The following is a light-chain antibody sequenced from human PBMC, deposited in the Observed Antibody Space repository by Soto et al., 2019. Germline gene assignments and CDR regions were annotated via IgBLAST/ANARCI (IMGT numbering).Light chain of an antibody. J-gene: IGKJ1*01. CDR1: QSISNW. Sequence: DIQMTQSPSTLSASVGDRVTITCRASQSISNWLAWYQQKPGKAPKLLIYKASSLEGGVPSRFSGSGAGTEFTLTISSLQPDDFATYYGQQDNSYRTFGQGTKVEIK. CDR3: QQDNSYRT. CDR2: KAS. V-gene: IGKV1-5*03.